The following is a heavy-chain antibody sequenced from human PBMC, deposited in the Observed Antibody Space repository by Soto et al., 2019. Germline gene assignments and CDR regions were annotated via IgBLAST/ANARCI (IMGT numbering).Heavy chain of an antibody. CDR3: ARDDARYCSGGSCYSGP. CDR2: IWYDGSNK. V-gene: IGHV3-33*01. Sequence: QVQLVESGGGVVQPGRSLRLSCAASGFTFSSYGMHWVRQAPGKGLEWVAVIWYDGSNKYYADSVKGRFTISRDNSKNTLYLQMNSLRAEGTAVYYCARDDARYCSGGSCYSGPWGQGTLVTVSS. D-gene: IGHD2-15*01. J-gene: IGHJ5*02. CDR1: GFTFSSYG.